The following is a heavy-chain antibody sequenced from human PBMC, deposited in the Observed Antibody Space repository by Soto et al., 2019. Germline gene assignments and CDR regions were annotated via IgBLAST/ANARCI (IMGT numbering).Heavy chain of an antibody. Sequence: EVQLVESGGGLVQPGRSLRLSCAASGFTFDDYAMHWVRQAPGKGLEWVSGISWNSGKIGYADSVKGRFTISRDNAKNSPYLQMNSLRAEDTALYYCAKDAGATKYYFDYWGQGTLVTVSS. CDR2: ISWNSGKI. J-gene: IGHJ4*02. V-gene: IGHV3-9*01. CDR1: GFTFDDYA. D-gene: IGHD5-12*01. CDR3: AKDAGATKYYFDY.